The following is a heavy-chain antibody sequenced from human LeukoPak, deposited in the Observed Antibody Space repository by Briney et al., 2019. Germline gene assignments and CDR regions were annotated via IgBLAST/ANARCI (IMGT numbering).Heavy chain of an antibody. V-gene: IGHV4-59*11. CDR2: IYNSGST. J-gene: IGHJ6*04. CDR3: ARWGTTTSMDV. CDR1: GGSISGHY. Sequence: SETLSLTCTMSGGSISGHYWSWIRQPPGSGLEWVGYIYNSGSTSYNPSLKSRVTISLDMSKNQFSLRLSSVTAADTAMYYCARWGTTTSMDVWGKGTTVTVSS. D-gene: IGHD1-1*01.